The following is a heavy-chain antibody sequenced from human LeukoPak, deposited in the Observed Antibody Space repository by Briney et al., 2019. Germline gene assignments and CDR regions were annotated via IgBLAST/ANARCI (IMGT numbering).Heavy chain of an antibody. Sequence: GGSLRLSCAASGFTFSSYWMSWVRQAPGKGLEWVANIKQDGSEKYYVDSVKGRFTISRDNSKNTLYLQMNSLRAEDTAVYYCAKALYGSGSYYIDYWGQGTLVTVSS. CDR3: AKALYGSGSYYIDY. CDR2: IKQDGSEK. J-gene: IGHJ4*02. D-gene: IGHD3-10*01. CDR1: GFTFSSYW. V-gene: IGHV3-7*03.